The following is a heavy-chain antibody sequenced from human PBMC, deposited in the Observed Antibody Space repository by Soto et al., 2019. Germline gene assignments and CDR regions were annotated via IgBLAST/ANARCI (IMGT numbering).Heavy chain of an antibody. J-gene: IGHJ5*02. V-gene: IGHV3-33*01. CDR1: GFTFSSYG. D-gene: IGHD3-10*01. CDR3: ARDYKGVGRWFDP. CDR2: IWYDGSNK. Sequence: QVQLVESGGGVVQPGRSLRLSCAASGFTFSSYGMHWVRQAPGKGLEWVAVIWYDGSNKYYADSVKGRFTISRDNSKNTLYLQMNSLRAEDTAVYYCARDYKGVGRWFDPWGQGTLVTVSS.